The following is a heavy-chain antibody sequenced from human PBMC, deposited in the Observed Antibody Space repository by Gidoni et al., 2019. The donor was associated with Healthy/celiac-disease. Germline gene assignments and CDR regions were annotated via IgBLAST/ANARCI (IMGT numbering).Heavy chain of an antibody. V-gene: IGHV4-59*01. CDR3: ARETNGDFDY. D-gene: IGHD4-17*01. J-gene: IGHJ4*02. CDR2: IYYSGST. CDR1: GGSISSYY. Sequence: QVQLQESGPGLVKPSETLSLTCTVSGGSISSYYWRWIRQPPGKGLEWIGYIYYSGSTNYNPSLKSRVTISVDTSKNQFSLKLSSVTAADTAVYYCARETNGDFDYWGQGTLVTVSS.